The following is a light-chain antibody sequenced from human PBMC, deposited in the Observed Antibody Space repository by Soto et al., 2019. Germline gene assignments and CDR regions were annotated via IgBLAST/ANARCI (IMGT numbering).Light chain of an antibody. J-gene: IGLJ2*01. CDR3: AAWDDSPNGVV. CDR2: EVS. V-gene: IGLV2-14*01. CDR1: SSDVGGYNY. Sequence: QSALTQPASVSGSPGQSITISCTGTSSDVGGYNYVSWYQQHPGKAPKLMIYEVSNRPSGVSNRFSGSKSGTSASLAISGLLSEDEADYYCAAWDDSPNGVVFGGGTKLTVL.